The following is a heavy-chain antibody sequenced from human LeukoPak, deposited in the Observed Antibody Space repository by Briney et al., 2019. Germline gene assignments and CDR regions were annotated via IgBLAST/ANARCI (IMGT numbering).Heavy chain of an antibody. J-gene: IGHJ4*02. V-gene: IGHV3-23*01. CDR1: GFTFSSYW. D-gene: IGHD6-13*01. Sequence: PGGSLRLSCAASGFTFSSYWMTWVRQAPGKGLEWVSAITGSGANTYYADSVRGRFTVSRDNSKNTLYLQMNSLRAEDTAFYYCAPRLSSTWYYFDYWGQGTLVTVSS. CDR3: APRLSSTWYYFDY. CDR2: ITGSGANT.